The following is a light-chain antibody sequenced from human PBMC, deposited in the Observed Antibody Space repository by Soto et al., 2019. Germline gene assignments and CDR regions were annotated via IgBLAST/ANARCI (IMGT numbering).Light chain of an antibody. Sequence: QSALTQPPSASGSPGQSVTISCTGTSSDVGGYNYVSWYQQHPGKAPKLMIYEVSKRPSGVPDRFSGSKSGNTASLTVSGLQVEDETDYYCSSYAGSNNYVVFGGGTQLT. V-gene: IGLV2-8*01. CDR2: EVS. CDR3: SSYAGSNNYVV. J-gene: IGLJ2*01. CDR1: SSDVGGYNY.